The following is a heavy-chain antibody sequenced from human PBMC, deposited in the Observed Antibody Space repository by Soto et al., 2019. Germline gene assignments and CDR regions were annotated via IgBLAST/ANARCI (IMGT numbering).Heavy chain of an antibody. J-gene: IGHJ1*01. CDR1: GFTFSRYW. CDR2: ISSDGSNT. D-gene: IGHD2-21*01. CDR3: AREDSFDPFHH. V-gene: IGHV3-74*01. Sequence: GGSLRLSCVASGFTFSRYWMNWVRQAPGKGLVWVSRISSDGSNTTYADSVKGRFTISRDHAKNTLYLQMNSLRVEDTAVYHCAREDSFDPFHHWGQGTLVTVSS.